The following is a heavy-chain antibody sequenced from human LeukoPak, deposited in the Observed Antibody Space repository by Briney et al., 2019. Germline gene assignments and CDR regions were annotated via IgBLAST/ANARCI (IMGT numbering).Heavy chain of an antibody. CDR3: VRDSGATGEVKFDP. D-gene: IGHD3-16*01. J-gene: IGHJ5*02. V-gene: IGHV4-4*07. Sequence: SETLSLTCTVSGGSINSYWSWIRQPAGKGLEWIGRISGSGTITYNPALQSRLSISIDTSKNQFSLKLMSVTAADTAVYYCVRDSGATGEVKFDPWGQGTLVTVSS. CDR1: GGSINSY. CDR2: ISGSGTI.